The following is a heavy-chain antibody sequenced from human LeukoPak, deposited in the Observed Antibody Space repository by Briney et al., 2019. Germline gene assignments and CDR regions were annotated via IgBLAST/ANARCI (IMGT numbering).Heavy chain of an antibody. J-gene: IGHJ4*02. CDR3: ARDRGVSYFDY. V-gene: IGHV3-33*01. Sequence: GGSLRLSCAASQFTFSNHGMHWVRQAPGKGLEWVAVIWYDGSNKYYADSVKGRFTISRENSQNTLYLQMNSLRAEDTAVYYCARDRGVSYFDYWGQGTQVTVSS. D-gene: IGHD2-8*01. CDR2: IWYDGSNK. CDR1: QFTFSNHG.